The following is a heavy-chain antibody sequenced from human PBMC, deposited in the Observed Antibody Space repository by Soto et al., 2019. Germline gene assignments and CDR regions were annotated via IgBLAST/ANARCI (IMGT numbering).Heavy chain of an antibody. CDR3: AKNHWIGATNFFDL. Sequence: ASVKVSCKASGYTFTSYYMHWVRQAPGQGLEWMGIINPSGGSTSYAQKFQGRFTISRDSAKNTVYLQMNSLRAEDTAVYYCAKNHWIGATNFFDLWGRGTLVTVSS. CDR1: GYTFTSYY. V-gene: IGHV1-46*01. J-gene: IGHJ4*02. D-gene: IGHD5-12*01. CDR2: INPSGGST.